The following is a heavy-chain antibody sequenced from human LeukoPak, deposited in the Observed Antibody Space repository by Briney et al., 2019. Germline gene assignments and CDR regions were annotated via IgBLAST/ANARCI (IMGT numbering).Heavy chain of an antibody. Sequence: GGSLRLSCAASGFTFSSYAMSWVRQAPGKGLEWVAAISGSGGSTYYADSVKGRFTISRDNSKNTLYLQMNSLRAEDTAVYYCAKDRDDSSGYYHGYWGQGTLLTVSS. J-gene: IGHJ4*02. V-gene: IGHV3-23*01. CDR1: GFTFSSYA. CDR2: ISGSGGST. CDR3: AKDRDDSSGYYHGY. D-gene: IGHD3-22*01.